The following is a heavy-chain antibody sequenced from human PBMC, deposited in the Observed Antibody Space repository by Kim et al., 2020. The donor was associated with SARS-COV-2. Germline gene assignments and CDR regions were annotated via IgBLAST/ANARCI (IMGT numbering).Heavy chain of an antibody. CDR1: GFTFDESA. Sequence: GGSLRLSCVASGFTFDESAMNWVRQVPGRGLEWVSVISWDGGSIYYGGSVKGRFTVTRDNSKNSLHLQMNSLRAEDSGLYYCAKEHRSGMDVWGQGTTVT. J-gene: IGHJ6*02. CDR3: AKEHRSGMDV. V-gene: IGHV3-43D*03. CDR2: ISWDGGSI.